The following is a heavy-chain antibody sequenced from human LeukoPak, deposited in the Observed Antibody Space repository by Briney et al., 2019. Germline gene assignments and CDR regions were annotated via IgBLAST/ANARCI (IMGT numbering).Heavy chain of an antibody. Sequence: TPSETLSLTCTVSGGSISSGSYYWSWIRQPAGKGLEWIGRIYTSGSTNYNPSLKSRVTISVDTSKNQFSLKLSSVTAADTAVYYCARGWFDDYDYVWGSYRSNWFDPWGQGTLVTVSS. CDR2: IYTSGST. D-gene: IGHD3-16*02. J-gene: IGHJ5*02. V-gene: IGHV4-61*02. CDR1: GGSISSGSYY. CDR3: ARGWFDDYDYVWGSYRSNWFDP.